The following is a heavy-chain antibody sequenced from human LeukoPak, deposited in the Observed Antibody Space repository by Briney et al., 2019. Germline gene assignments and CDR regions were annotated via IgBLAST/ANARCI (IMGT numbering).Heavy chain of an antibody. CDR1: GFNFSPYA. CDR3: ARILGATSFTPSYFFDY. V-gene: IGHV3-30-3*01. CDR2: ISNDGTTE. D-gene: IGHD1-26*01. Sequence: GGSLRLSCVASGFNFSPYAVHWVRQAPGKGLEWVAIISNDGTTESYTDSVKGRFTISRDNFKNTLYLQMNGLRLEDTAVYYCARILGATSFTPSYFFDYWGQGTLVTVSS. J-gene: IGHJ4*02.